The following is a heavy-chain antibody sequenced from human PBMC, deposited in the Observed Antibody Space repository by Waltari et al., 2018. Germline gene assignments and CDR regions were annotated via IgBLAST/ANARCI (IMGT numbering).Heavy chain of an antibody. J-gene: IGHJ4*02. CDR3: ARSLWFPNYYDSSGYPDY. Sequence: QVQLVQSGAEVKKPGASVKVSCKASGYTFTSYYMHWVRQAPGQGLEWMGITNPSGGRTSYAQKFQGRVTMTRDTSTSTVYMELSSLRSEDTAVYYCARSLWFPNYYDSSGYPDYWGQGTLVTVSS. CDR2: TNPSGGRT. CDR1: GYTFTSYY. V-gene: IGHV1-46*01. D-gene: IGHD3-22*01.